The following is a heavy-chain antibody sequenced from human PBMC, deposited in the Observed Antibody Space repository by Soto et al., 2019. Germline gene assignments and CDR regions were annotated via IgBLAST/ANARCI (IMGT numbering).Heavy chain of an antibody. D-gene: IGHD3-16*01. V-gene: IGHV3-33*01. CDR1: GFTFSGFG. Sequence: GGSLRLSCAASGFTFSGFGMHWVRQAPGKGLEWVAIIWYDGSDKYYADSVKGRFTISRDNSKNTLYLQMNSLRAEDTAVYHCAFGNLSYYFDYWGQGTPVTVSS. CDR3: AFGNLSYYFDY. J-gene: IGHJ4*02. CDR2: IWYDGSDK.